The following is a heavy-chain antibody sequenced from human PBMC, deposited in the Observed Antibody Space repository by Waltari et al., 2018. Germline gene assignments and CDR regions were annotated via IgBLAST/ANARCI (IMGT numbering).Heavy chain of an antibody. D-gene: IGHD6-25*01. Sequence: EVQLVQSGAEVKKPGEFLKISCKAYGYRFSSDWIVWVRQMPGPGLAWLGMMYPGDSDTRYSPSFEGQVTISADKFINTAYLMLKSLKTSDTAMYYCAKGGIPNWFDPWGQGTLVTVSS. CDR3: AKGGIPNWFDP. J-gene: IGHJ5*02. CDR1: GYRFSSDW. CDR2: MYPGDSDT. V-gene: IGHV5-51*01.